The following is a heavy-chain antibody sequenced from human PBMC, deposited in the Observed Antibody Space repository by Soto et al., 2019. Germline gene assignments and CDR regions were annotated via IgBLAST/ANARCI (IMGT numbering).Heavy chain of an antibody. V-gene: IGHV3-11*01. J-gene: IGHJ5*02. D-gene: IGHD2-2*01. CDR2: ISSSGSTI. Sequence: GSLRLSCAASGFTFSDYYMSWIRQAPGKGLEWVSYISSSGSTIYYADSVKGRFTISRDNAKNSLYLQMNSLRAEDTAVYYCARDRTDCSSTSCFIPTYNWFDPWGQGTLVTVSS. CDR3: ARDRTDCSSTSCFIPTYNWFDP. CDR1: GFTFSDYY.